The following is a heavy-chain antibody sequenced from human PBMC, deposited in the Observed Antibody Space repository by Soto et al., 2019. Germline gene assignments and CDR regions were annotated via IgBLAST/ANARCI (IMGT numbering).Heavy chain of an antibody. V-gene: IGHV4-39*01. D-gene: IGHD3-9*01. CDR3: VIRFDRYDY. J-gene: IGHJ4*01. CDR1: GGSISSSSYY. Sequence: QLQLQESGPGLVKPSDTLSLTCTVSGGSISSSSYYWGWIRQPQGKALEWIGSTYYSGSSYYNPSHRSLVTISVDTSRNQFSLKLSSVTAADKAVYYCVIRFDRYDYWGHGGLVTVFS. CDR2: TYYSGSS.